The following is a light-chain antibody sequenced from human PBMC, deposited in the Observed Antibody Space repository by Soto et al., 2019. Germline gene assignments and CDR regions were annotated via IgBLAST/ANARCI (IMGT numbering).Light chain of an antibody. CDR1: QGISSY. V-gene: IGKV1-9*01. CDR3: QQLNSYPQT. CDR2: AAS. J-gene: IGKJ1*01. Sequence: IQFTQSPSSLSASVGDRGTITCRASQGISSYLAWYQQKPGKAPKLLIYAASTLQSGVPSRFSGSGSGTDFTLTISSLQPEDFATYYCQQLNSYPQTFGQGTMVDVK.